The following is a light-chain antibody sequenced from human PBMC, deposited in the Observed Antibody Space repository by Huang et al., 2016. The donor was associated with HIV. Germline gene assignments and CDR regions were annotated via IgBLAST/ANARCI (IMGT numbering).Light chain of an antibody. J-gene: IGKJ5*01. V-gene: IGKV2-28*01. Sequence: DIVMTQSPLSLPVTPGEPASVSCKSSQRLLHSNGYNYLDWYLQKPGQSPQLLISLAANRDSGAPDRFSGRGSGTDFTLKISRVEAEDVGVYYCMQALETPITFGQGTRLEIK. CDR1: QRLLHSNGYNY. CDR2: LAA. CDR3: MQALETPIT.